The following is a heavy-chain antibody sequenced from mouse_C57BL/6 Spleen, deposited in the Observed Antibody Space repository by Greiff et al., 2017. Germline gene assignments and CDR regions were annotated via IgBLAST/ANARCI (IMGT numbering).Heavy chain of an antibody. V-gene: IGHV1-64*01. D-gene: IGHD2-12*01. CDR1: GYTFTSYW. J-gene: IGHJ3*01. CDR3: SREGYSPSWFAY. Sequence: VQLQQPGAELVKPGASVKLSCKASGYTFTSYWMHWVKQRPGQGLEWIGMIHPNSGSTNYNEKFKSKATLTVEKSSSTAYMQLRSLTSGDTAVYYCSREGYSPSWFAYWGQETLVTVSA. CDR2: IHPNSGST.